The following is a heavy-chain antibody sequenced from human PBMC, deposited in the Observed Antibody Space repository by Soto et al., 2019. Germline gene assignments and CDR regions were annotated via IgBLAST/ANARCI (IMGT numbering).Heavy chain of an antibody. Sequence: QVQLVQSGAEVKNPGASVKVSCKASGYTFTSDYMHWVRQAPGQGLEWMGIINPSGGHTRYAQKFQGRVTMTRDASTSTVSMELSSLRSEDTAVYYCARDFDTSGAFDSWGQGSLVIVSS. CDR3: ARDFDTSGAFDS. CDR1: GYTFTSDY. J-gene: IGHJ4*02. D-gene: IGHD6-19*01. CDR2: INPSGGHT. V-gene: IGHV1-46*01.